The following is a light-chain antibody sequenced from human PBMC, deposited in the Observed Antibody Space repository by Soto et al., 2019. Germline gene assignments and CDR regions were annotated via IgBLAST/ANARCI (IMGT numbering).Light chain of an antibody. CDR3: CSYAGSFTCV. CDR1: TGDVGAYNF. V-gene: IGLV2-11*01. CDR2: DAS. Sequence: QSALTQPRSVSGSPGQSVTISCTGTTGDVGAYNFVSWYQLHPGKAPKLMIYDASKRPSGVPDRFSASKSGNTASLTISGLQAEDEADYYFCSYAGSFTCVFGGGTKLTVL. J-gene: IGLJ3*02.